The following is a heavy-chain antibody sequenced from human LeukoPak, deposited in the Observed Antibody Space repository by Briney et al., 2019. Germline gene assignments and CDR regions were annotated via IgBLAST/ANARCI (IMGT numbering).Heavy chain of an antibody. Sequence: GGSLRLSCAASGFTFSNYWMTWVRQAPGKGLEWVASINQDGSEKYYVDSVKGRFTISRDNSKNTLYLQMNSLRAEDTAVYYCAKVGDYYGSGSYDYWGQGTLVTVSS. CDR1: GFTFSNYW. CDR2: INQDGSEK. CDR3: AKVGDYYGSGSYDY. D-gene: IGHD3-10*01. J-gene: IGHJ4*02. V-gene: IGHV3-7*03.